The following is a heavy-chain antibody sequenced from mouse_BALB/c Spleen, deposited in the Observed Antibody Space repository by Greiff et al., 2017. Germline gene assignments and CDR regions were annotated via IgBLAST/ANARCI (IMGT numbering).Heavy chain of an antibody. Sequence: EVKLVESGGGLVQPGGSLRLSCATSGFTFTDYYMSWVRQPPGKALEWLGFIRNKANGYTTEYSASVKGRFTISRDNSQSILYLQMNTLRAEDSATYYCARGGYGSSRWCFDVWGAGTTVTVSS. CDR1: GFTFTDYY. J-gene: IGHJ1*01. CDR2: IRNKANGYTT. V-gene: IGHV7-3*02. D-gene: IGHD1-1*01. CDR3: ARGGYGSSRWCFDV.